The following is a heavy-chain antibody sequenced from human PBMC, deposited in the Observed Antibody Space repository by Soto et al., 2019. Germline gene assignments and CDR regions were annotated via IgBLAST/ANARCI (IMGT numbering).Heavy chain of an antibody. D-gene: IGHD2-15*01. V-gene: IGHV1-2*04. CDR1: GYTFTGYY. CDR2: INPNSGGT. CDR3: ARARGGTYCSGGSCFDY. Sequence: ASVQVSCKASGYTFTGYYMHWVRQAPGQGLEWMGWINPNSGGTNYAQKFQGWVTMTRDTSISTAYMELSRLRSDDTAVYYCARARGGTYCSGGSCFDYWGQGTLVTVSS. J-gene: IGHJ4*02.